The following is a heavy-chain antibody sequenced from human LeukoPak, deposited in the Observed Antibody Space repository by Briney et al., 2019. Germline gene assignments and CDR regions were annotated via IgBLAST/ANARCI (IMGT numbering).Heavy chain of an antibody. CDR1: GGSISSYY. V-gene: IGHV4-59*01. CDR2: IYYSGST. CDR3: ARVVAGTDYYYGMDV. Sequence: SSETLSLTCTVSGGSISSYYWSWIRQPPGKGLEWIGYIYYSGSTNYNPSLKSRVTISVDTSKNQFSLKLSSVTAADTAVYYCARVVAGTDYYYGMDVWGQGTTVTVSS. J-gene: IGHJ6*02. D-gene: IGHD6-19*01.